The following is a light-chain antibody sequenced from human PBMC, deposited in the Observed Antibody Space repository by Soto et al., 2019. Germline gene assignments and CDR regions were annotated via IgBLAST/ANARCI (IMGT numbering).Light chain of an antibody. CDR2: AAS. CDR3: QQRSNWWT. Sequence: EIVLTQSPATLSLSPGERATLSCRASQSVSSYLAWYQQKPGQAPRLLIYAASNRAAGIPARFSGSGSGTDFTLTISSLEPEDFAVYYCQQRSNWWTFGQGTRWIS. CDR1: QSVSSY. V-gene: IGKV3-11*01. J-gene: IGKJ1*01.